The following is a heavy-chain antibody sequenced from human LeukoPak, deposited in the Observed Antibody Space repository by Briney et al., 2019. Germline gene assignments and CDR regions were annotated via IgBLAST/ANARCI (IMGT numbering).Heavy chain of an antibody. D-gene: IGHD6-13*01. Sequence: GGSLRLSCAASGFTFSSYGMHWVRQAPGKGLEWVAAISYDGNNKYYADSVKGRFTISRDNSKNTLYLQMNSLRAEDTAVYYCAKDGPMAAAGDYWGQGTLVTVSS. CDR3: AKDGPMAAAGDY. CDR2: ISYDGNNK. J-gene: IGHJ4*02. CDR1: GFTFSSYG. V-gene: IGHV3-30*18.